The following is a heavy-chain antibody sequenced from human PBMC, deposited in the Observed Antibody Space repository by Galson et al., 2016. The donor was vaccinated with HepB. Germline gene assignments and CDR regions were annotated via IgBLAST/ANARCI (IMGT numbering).Heavy chain of an antibody. CDR1: GGTFSTYA. Sequence: SVKVSCKASGGTFSTYAIRWVRQAPGQGLEWMGRIIPIFGTANYAQKFQGRATITADEYTSTAYMELSSLRSEDTAVYYCARVLEGPYNWFDPWGQGTLVTVSS. V-gene: IGHV1-69*13. CDR3: ARVLEGPYNWFDP. CDR2: IIPIFGTA. J-gene: IGHJ5*02.